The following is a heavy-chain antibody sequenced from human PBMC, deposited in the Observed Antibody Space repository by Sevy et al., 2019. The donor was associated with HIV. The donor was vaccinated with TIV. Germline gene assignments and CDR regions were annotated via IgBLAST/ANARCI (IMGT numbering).Heavy chain of an antibody. CDR2: VYPNRGAT. D-gene: IGHD1-7*01. CDR1: GYTFTGDY. J-gene: IGHJ6*02. V-gene: IGHV1-2*06. CDR3: VRDGGGGTTISGMDF. Sequence: ASVKVSCKASGYTFTGDYLHWVRQAPGQGLEWMGRVYPNRGATNYAQKFQGRVTMTRDTSISTAYMEPRRLRFDDTAVYYCVRDGGGGTTISGMDFGGQGTTVTVSS.